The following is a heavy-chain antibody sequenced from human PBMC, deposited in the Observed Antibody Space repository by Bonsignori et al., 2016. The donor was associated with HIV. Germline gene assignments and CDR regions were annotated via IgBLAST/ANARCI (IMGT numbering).Heavy chain of an antibody. D-gene: IGHD2-15*01. Sequence: WIRQPPGKGLEWVAVISYDGSNKYYADSVKGRFTISRDNSKNTLYLQMNSLRAEDTAVYYCARAGGGSAYYFDYWGQGTLVTVSS. J-gene: IGHJ4*02. V-gene: IGHV3-30-3*01. CDR2: ISYDGSNK. CDR3: ARAGGGSAYYFDY.